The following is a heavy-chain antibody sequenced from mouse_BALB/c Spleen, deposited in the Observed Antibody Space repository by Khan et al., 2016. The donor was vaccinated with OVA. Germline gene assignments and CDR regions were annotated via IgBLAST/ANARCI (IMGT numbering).Heavy chain of an antibody. J-gene: IGHJ2*01. CDR1: GYTFVNYW. V-gene: IGHV1-7*01. CDR3: PRRDLRWDIDY. Sequence: VQLQESGAELAKPWASVKMSCKVSGYTFVNYWILWVRQRPGQGLEWIGYINPSIAYTENNQNYKDKATLTADKSSVTANMQLNSLESKDSEVYSRPRRDLRWDIDYWGQGTTLTVSS. CDR2: INPSIAYT. D-gene: IGHD1-1*01.